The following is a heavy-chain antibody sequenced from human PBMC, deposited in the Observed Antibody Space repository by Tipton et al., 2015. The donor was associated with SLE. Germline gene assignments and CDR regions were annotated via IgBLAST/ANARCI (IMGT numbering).Heavy chain of an antibody. Sequence: VQLVQSGAEVKKPGESLRISCKGSGYSFTSYWISWVRQMPGKGLEWMGRIDPSDSYTNYSPSFQGHVTISADKSISTAYLQWSSLKASDTAMYYCARSGFGGIAAAVTDAFDIWGQGTMVTVSS. CDR1: GYSFTSYW. D-gene: IGHD6-13*01. J-gene: IGHJ3*02. CDR2: IDPSDSYT. CDR3: ARSGFGGIAAAVTDAFDI. V-gene: IGHV5-10-1*01.